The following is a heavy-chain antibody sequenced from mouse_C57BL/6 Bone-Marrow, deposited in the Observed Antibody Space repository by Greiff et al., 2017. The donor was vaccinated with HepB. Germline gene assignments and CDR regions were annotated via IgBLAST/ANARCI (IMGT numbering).Heavy chain of an antibody. D-gene: IGHD1-1*01. J-gene: IGHJ2*01. CDR2: IDPENGDT. CDR1: GFNIKDDY. Sequence: DVKLQESGAELVRPGASVKLSCTASGFNIKDDYMHWVKQRPEQGLEWIGWIDPENGDTEYASKFQGKATITADTSSNTAYLQLSSLTSEDTAVYYCTTVYGSREFYYFDYWGQGTTLTVSS. CDR3: TTVYGSREFYYFDY. V-gene: IGHV14-4*01.